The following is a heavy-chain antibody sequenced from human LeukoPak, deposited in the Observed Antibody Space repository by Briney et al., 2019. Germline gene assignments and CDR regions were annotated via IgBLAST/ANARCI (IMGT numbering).Heavy chain of an antibody. Sequence: GGSLRLSCAASGFTFSSYWMHWVRQAPGKGLVWVSRINSDGSSTSYADSVKGRFTISRDNAKNTLYLQMNSLRAEDTAVYYCARARQGRYFDYWGQGTLVTVSS. CDR1: GFTFSSYW. D-gene: IGHD3-10*01. J-gene: IGHJ4*02. CDR2: INSDGSST. V-gene: IGHV3-74*01. CDR3: ARARQGRYFDY.